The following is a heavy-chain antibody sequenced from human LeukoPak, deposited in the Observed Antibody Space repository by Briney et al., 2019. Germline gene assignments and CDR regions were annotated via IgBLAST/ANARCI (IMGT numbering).Heavy chain of an antibody. Sequence: ASVKVSCKASGYTFTSYAMNWVGQAPGQGREGMGWINTNTGNQTYAQGFTGRVVFSLDTSVSTAYLQISSLKAEDTAVYYCARGPLYVFYSWFDPWGQGTLVTVSS. CDR3: ARGPLYVFYSWFDP. CDR2: INTNTGNQ. V-gene: IGHV7-4-1*02. D-gene: IGHD2-21*01. CDR1: GYTFTSYA. J-gene: IGHJ5*02.